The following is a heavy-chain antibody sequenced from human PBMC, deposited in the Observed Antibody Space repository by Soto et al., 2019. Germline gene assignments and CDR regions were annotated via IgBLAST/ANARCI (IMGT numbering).Heavy chain of an antibody. CDR1: GGTFRNYP. CDR3: ARSTLVVLNYFES. D-gene: IGHD1-1*01. J-gene: IGHJ4*02. CDR2: IFPLTDIP. V-gene: IGHV1-69*02. Sequence: QVQLVQSGTEVKKPGSSVKVSCKASGGTFRNYPINWVRQAPGQGLEWMGSIFPLTDIPDYAQNFQARLTISADKSTSTAYMELSGLTSEDTAMYFCARSTLVVLNYFESWGQGTLVTVYS.